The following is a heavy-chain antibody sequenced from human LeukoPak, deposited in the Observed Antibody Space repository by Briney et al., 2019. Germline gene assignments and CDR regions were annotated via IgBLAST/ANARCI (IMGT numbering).Heavy chain of an antibody. CDR1: GGSISSYY. CDR2: IYYSGST. Sequence: KASETLSLTCTVSGGSISSYYWSWIRQPPGKGLEWIGYIYYSGSTNYNPSLKSRVTISVDTSKNQFSLKLSSVTAADTAVYYCARLYSSGYYYYYGMDVWGQGTTVTVSS. J-gene: IGHJ6*02. V-gene: IGHV4-59*01. D-gene: IGHD6-19*01. CDR3: ARLYSSGYYYYYGMDV.